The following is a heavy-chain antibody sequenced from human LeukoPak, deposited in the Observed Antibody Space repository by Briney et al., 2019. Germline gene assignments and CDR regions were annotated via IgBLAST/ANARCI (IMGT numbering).Heavy chain of an antibody. Sequence: SETLSLSCPVSGYTVSSGYYWGWIRQPPGKGLEWIASIRQGGSTFYNPSLKSRVTRSVDTSKNQFSLKLSSVTATDTAVYYCAALWGTYSPYWGPGTLVTVSS. V-gene: IGHV4-38-2*01. J-gene: IGHJ4*02. CDR2: IRQGGST. CDR3: AALWGTYSPY. D-gene: IGHD3-16*01. CDR1: GYTVSSGYY.